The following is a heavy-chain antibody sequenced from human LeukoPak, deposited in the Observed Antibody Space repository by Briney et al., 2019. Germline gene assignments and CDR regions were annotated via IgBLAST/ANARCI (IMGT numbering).Heavy chain of an antibody. V-gene: IGHV4-59*01. CDR1: GGSISSYY. Sequence: SETLSLTCTVSGGSISSYYWSWIRRPPGKGLEWIGYIYYSGSTNYNPSLKSRVTISVDTSKNQFSLKLSSVTAADTAVYYCARVIAAAGTFYFDYWGQGTLVTVSS. CDR2: IYYSGST. J-gene: IGHJ4*02. D-gene: IGHD6-13*01. CDR3: ARVIAAAGTFYFDY.